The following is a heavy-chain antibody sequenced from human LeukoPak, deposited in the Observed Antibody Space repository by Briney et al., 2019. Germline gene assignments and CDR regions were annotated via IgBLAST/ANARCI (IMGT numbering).Heavy chain of an antibody. J-gene: IGHJ4*02. Sequence: GGSLRLSCAASGFTFDDYAMHWVRQAPGKGLEWVSGISWNSGSIGYADSVKGRFTISRDNAKNSLYLQMNSLRAEDMALYYCAKASDYGGPYYFDYWGQGALVTVSS. CDR3: AKASDYGGPYYFDY. CDR2: ISWNSGSI. CDR1: GFTFDDYA. D-gene: IGHD4-23*01. V-gene: IGHV3-9*03.